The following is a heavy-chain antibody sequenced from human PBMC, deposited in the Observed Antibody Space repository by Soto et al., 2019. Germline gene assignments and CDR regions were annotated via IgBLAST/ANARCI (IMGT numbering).Heavy chain of an antibody. Sequence: RGSRRLSCAASGFTVSSNHMSWVRQSPGKGLEGVSISYSGWSTYYADSVKGRFTIYRDNSKNTLYLQMDSLRAEDTAVYYCARGGALPRAFDIWGQGTMVTVSS. J-gene: IGHJ3*02. D-gene: IGHD1-26*01. V-gene: IGHV3-53*01. CDR2: SYSGWST. CDR1: GFTVSSNH. CDR3: ARGGALPRAFDI.